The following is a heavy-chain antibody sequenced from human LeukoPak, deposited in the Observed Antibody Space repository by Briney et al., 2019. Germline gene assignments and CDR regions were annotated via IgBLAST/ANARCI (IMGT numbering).Heavy chain of an antibody. CDR2: NYHSGNT. D-gene: IGHD2-2*01. CDR3: ASVWWSSNSCYYFDY. J-gene: IGHJ4*02. Sequence: SATLSLTCAVSGYSISSGYNWGWMRQPPGKGLVWIGSNYHSGNTYENPSLNGRVTVSVDTSKNQFSQKLSSVAAAEPAVYYCASVWWSSNSCYYFDYWGQGTLVTVSS. CDR1: GYSISSGYN. V-gene: IGHV4-38-2*01.